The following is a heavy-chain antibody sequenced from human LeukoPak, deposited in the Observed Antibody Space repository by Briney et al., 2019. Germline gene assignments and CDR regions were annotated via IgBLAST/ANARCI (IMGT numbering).Heavy chain of an antibody. D-gene: IGHD3-3*01. J-gene: IGHJ4*02. CDR3: ARADSWSGYSYFDY. CDR1: GFTFSSYG. CDR2: IWYDGSNK. V-gene: IGHV3-33*01. Sequence: PGGSLRLSCAASGFTFSSYGMHWVRQAPGRGLEWVAVIWYDGSNKYYADSVKGRFTISRDNSKNTLYLQMNSLRAEDTAVYYCARADSWSGYSYFDYWGQGTLVTVSS.